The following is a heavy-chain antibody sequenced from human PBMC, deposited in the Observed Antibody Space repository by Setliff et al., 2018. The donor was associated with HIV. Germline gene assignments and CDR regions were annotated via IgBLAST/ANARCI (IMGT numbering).Heavy chain of an antibody. CDR2: ISSGISTT. CDR1: GFIFTNVW. Sequence: GGSLRLSCAASGFIFTNVWMSWVRQAPGKGLEWVSAISSGISTTYYADSVKGRFTISRDNSKNTLYLQMNSLRAEDTAVYYCAKDRPWFGELWYYFDYWGQGTLVTVSS. CDR3: AKDRPWFGELWYYFDY. V-gene: IGHV3-23*01. D-gene: IGHD3-10*01. J-gene: IGHJ4*02.